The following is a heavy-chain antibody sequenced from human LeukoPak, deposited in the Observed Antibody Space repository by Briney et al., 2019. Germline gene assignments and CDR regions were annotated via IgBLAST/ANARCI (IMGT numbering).Heavy chain of an antibody. D-gene: IGHD2-2*01. J-gene: IGHJ5*02. CDR2: INPNSGGT. CDR1: GYTFTDYS. Sequence: ASVKVSCKASGYTFTDYSMHWVRRAPGQGLEWMGWINPNSGGTNYAQKFQGRVTMTRDTSITTAYMELSSLRSDDTAVYYCARVEVPGANWFDPWGQGTLVTVSS. CDR3: ARVEVPGANWFDP. V-gene: IGHV1-2*02.